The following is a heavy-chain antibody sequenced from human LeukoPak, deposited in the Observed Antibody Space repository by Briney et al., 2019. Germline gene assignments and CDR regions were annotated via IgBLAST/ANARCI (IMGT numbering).Heavy chain of an antibody. J-gene: IGHJ3*02. CDR2: INTDGSST. CDR1: GFTFSSYW. Sequence: GGSLRLSCAASGFTFSSYWIHWVRQAPGRGLVWVSRINTDGSSTTYADSVKGRFTISRDNAKNTLYLQMNSLRAEDTAVYYCARDTYDGFDIWGQGTMVTVSS. CDR3: ARDTYDGFDI. V-gene: IGHV3-74*01.